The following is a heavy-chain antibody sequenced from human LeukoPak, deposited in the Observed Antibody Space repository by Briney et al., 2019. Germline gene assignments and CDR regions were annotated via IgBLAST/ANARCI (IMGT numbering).Heavy chain of an antibody. CDR1: GGSISSSTYY. V-gene: IGHV4-39*01. Sequence: SETLSLTCTVSGGSISSSTYYWGWIPQPPGKGLEWIGNLYYSGSTYYNPSLKSRVTISEDTSKNQFSLKLSSVTAADTAVYYCARQAISGYDPPPFDSWGQGTLVTVSS. J-gene: IGHJ4*02. D-gene: IGHD5-12*01. CDR3: ARQAISGYDPPPFDS. CDR2: LYYSGST.